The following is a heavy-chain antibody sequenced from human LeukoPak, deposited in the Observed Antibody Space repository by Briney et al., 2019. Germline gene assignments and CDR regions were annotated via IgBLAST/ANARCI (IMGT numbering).Heavy chain of an antibody. V-gene: IGHV4-38-2*02. CDR2: IYHSGST. J-gene: IGHJ4*02. Sequence: SETLSLTCTVSGYSISSGYYWGWIRQPPGKGLEWIGSIYHSGSTYYNPSLKSRVTISVDTSKNQFSLKLSSVTAADTAVYYCARVPPYYYGSEFDYWGQGTLVTVSS. CDR3: ARVPPYYYGSEFDY. CDR1: GYSISSGYY. D-gene: IGHD3-10*01.